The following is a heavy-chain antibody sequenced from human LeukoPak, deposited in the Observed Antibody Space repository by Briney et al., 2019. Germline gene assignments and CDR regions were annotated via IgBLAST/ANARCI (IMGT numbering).Heavy chain of an antibody. J-gene: IGHJ4*02. Sequence: GGSLRLSCAASGFTLSHYYMTWIRQAPGKGLEWLSCISSRGDTIYYADSVKGRFTVSRDNAENSLYLQMNSLRAEDTAMYYCARQGSEIDYWGQGTLVTVSS. CDR2: ISSRGDTI. CDR3: ARQGSEIDY. CDR1: GFTLSHYY. V-gene: IGHV3-11*01.